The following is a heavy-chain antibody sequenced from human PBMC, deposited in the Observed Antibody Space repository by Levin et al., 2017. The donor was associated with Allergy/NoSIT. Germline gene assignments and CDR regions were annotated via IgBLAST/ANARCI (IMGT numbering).Heavy chain of an antibody. V-gene: IGHV3-15*01. CDR1: GFTFNNAW. J-gene: IGHJ4*02. CDR3: TTRPTF. Sequence: GESLKISCVGSGFTFNNAWMNWVRQAPGKGLEWVGQIKSKTDGATIDYAAPVKGRFTISRDDSKNTLYLLMNSLKTEDTAVYYGTTRPTFWGQGTLVAVSS. CDR2: IKSKTDGATI.